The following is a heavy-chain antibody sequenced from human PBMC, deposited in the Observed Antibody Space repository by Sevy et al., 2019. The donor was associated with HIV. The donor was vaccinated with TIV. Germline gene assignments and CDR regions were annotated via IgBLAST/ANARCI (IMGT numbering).Heavy chain of an antibody. Sequence: GGSLRLSCAASAFTFSSFFRHWVRQAPGKGLEWVATISYDGSNEHYADSVKGRFTISRDNSKNALYLQMNSLRAEDTAVYYCALERLSSNVAEYFQNWGQGTLVTVSS. D-gene: IGHD1-1*01. CDR3: ALERLSSNVAEYFQN. V-gene: IGHV3-30-3*01. CDR1: AFTFSSFF. CDR2: ISYDGSNE. J-gene: IGHJ1*01.